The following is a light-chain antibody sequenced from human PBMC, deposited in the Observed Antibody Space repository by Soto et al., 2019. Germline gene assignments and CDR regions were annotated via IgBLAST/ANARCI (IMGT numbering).Light chain of an antibody. CDR2: EVS. J-gene: IGLJ1*01. CDR1: SSDVGGYNY. CDR3: SSYTSSSTLHV. Sequence: QSVLTQPASVSGSPGQSITISCTGTSSDVGGYNYVSCYQQPPGKAPKLMIYEVSNRPSGVSNRFSGSKSGNTASLTISGLQAEDEADYYCSSYTSSSTLHVFGTGTKVTVL. V-gene: IGLV2-14*01.